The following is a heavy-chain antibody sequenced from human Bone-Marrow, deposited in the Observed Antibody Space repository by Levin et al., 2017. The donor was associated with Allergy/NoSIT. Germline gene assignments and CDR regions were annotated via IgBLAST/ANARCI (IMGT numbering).Heavy chain of an antibody. CDR3: AAPLTGLHF. CDR2: IYPNDAK. D-gene: IGHD3-9*01. J-gene: IGHJ4*02. Sequence: AGGSLRLSCAASEFTVSGNYLTWVRQAPGKGLEWVSDIYPNDAKTYADSVRGRFTISRDSSKNTVYLQMNSLRAEDTAVYYCAAPLTGLHFWGQGTLVTVSS. CDR1: EFTVSGNY. V-gene: IGHV3-66*01.